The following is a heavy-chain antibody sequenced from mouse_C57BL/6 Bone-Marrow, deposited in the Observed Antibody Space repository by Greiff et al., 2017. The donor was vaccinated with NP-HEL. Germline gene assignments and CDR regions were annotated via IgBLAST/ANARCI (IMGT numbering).Heavy chain of an antibody. J-gene: IGHJ1*03. CDR3: ARPKGADYGYFDV. Sequence: EVKVVESGGGLVQPGGSLSLSCAASGFTFTDYYMSWVRQTPGKALEWLGFIRNKANGYTTEYSASVKGRFTISRDTSQSILYLQMNALRAEDSATYYCARPKGADYGYFDVWGTGTTVTVSS. CDR1: GFTFTDYY. CDR2: IRNKANGYTT. V-gene: IGHV7-3*01.